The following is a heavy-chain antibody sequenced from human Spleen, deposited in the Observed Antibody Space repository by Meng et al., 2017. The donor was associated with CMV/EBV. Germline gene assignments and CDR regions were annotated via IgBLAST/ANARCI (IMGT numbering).Heavy chain of an antibody. Sequence: GESLKISCAASGFTFSSYAMSWVRQAPGKGLEWVSAISGSGGSTYYADSVKGRFTISRDNSKNTLYLQMNSLRAEDTAVYYCARGATIFGVVNWAFDYWGQGTLVTVSS. CDR3: ARGATIFGVVNWAFDY. CDR2: ISGSGGST. CDR1: GFTFSSYA. V-gene: IGHV3-23*01. J-gene: IGHJ4*02. D-gene: IGHD3-3*01.